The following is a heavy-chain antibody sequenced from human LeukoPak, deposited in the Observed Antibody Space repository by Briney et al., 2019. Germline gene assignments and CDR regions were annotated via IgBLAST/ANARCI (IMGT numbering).Heavy chain of an antibody. CDR3: ASCRAGRKRASGWNSCYYGMDV. CDR1: GYTFTSYG. J-gene: IGHJ6*02. D-gene: IGHD1-1*01. V-gene: IGHV1-18*01. Sequence: ASVKVSCKASGYTFTSYGISWVRQAPGQGLEWMGWISAYNGNTNYAQKLQGRVTMTTDTSTSTAYMELRSLRSDDTAVYYCASCRAGRKRASGWNSCYYGMDVWGQGTTVTVSS. CDR2: ISAYNGNT.